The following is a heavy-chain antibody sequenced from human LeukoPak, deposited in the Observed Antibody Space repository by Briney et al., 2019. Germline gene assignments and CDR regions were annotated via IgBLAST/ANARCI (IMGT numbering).Heavy chain of an antibody. J-gene: IGHJ3*02. V-gene: IGHV1-8*03. CDR3: ARDVRWHDAFDI. Sequence: ASVKVSCKASGYTFTGYYMHWVRQAPGQGLEWMGWMNPNSGNTGYAQKFQGRVTITRNTSISTAYMELSSLRSEDTAVYYCARDVRWHDAFDIWGQGTMVIVSS. CDR1: GYTFTGYY. CDR2: MNPNSGNT. D-gene: IGHD4-23*01.